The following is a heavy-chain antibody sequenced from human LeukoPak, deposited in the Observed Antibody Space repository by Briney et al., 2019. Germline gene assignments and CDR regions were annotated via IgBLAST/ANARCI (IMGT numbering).Heavy chain of an antibody. CDR3: ARDRHIAAAGYYFDY. CDR2: INSNGGRT. J-gene: IGHJ4*02. Sequence: GGSLRLSCVAFGFTFSTCPMYWVRQAPGKGLELVSSINSNGGRTYYADSMKGRFTISRDNSKNTLYLQMNSLRVEDTAVYYCARDRHIAAAGYYFDYWGQGTLVTVSS. CDR1: GFTFSTCP. D-gene: IGHD6-25*01. V-gene: IGHV3-64*02.